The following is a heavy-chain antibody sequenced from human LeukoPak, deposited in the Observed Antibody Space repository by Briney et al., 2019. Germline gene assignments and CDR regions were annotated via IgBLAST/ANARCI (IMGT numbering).Heavy chain of an antibody. V-gene: IGHV3-11*05. CDR2: ISNSGVHT. CDR3: AREAAPRHYFAN. Sequence: LGGCLLLACSTSGYTLSYELMTWSRQAPGKGLEWISHISNSGVHTKYADFVKGRFTISRDNTKKSLYLQMNSLRAEDTAIYYCAREAAPRHYFANWG. D-gene: IGHD2-15*01. CDR1: GYTLSYEL. J-gene: IGHJ4*01.